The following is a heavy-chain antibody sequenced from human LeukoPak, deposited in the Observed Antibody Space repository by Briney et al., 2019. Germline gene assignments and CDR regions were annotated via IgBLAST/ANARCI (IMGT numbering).Heavy chain of an antibody. Sequence: GGSLRLSCAASGFTLNTYSMNWVRQAPGKGLEWVSVISSSGSSTYYADSVKGRFTISRDNSKNTLYLQMNSLRAEDTAVYYCARNSGSYRFFDYWGQGTLVTVSS. CDR3: ARNSGSYRFFDY. J-gene: IGHJ4*02. CDR1: GFTLNTYS. CDR2: ISSSGSST. V-gene: IGHV3-23*01. D-gene: IGHD1-26*01.